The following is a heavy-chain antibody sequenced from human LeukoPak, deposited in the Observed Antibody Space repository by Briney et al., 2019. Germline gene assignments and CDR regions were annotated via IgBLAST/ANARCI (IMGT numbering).Heavy chain of an antibody. CDR2: ISNDGSYK. Sequence: GGSLRLSRAASGFTFSTYGMHWVRQSPGKGLEWVAVISNDGSYKYLADSVKGRFTISRDNAKKSLYLQMTSLTAEDTAVYYCARDRGAYCGGDCYLGFDYWGRGTLVTVSS. D-gene: IGHD2-21*02. J-gene: IGHJ4*01. CDR1: GFTFSTYG. V-gene: IGHV3-30*03. CDR3: ARDRGAYCGGDCYLGFDY.